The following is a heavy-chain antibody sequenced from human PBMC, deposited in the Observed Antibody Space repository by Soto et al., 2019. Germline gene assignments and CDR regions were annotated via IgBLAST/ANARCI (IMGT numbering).Heavy chain of an antibody. Sequence: QVQLVQSGAEVKKPGSSVRVSCTASGDTFNFYTISWVRQVPGQGPEWMGRIILMLGKSNYAQKFQGRVTIIADKSTSAVYMNLSGLTSEDTAVYYCATNYGSGSTHFDYWGQGTLVTVSS. CDR2: IILMLGKS. V-gene: IGHV1-69*02. CDR1: GDTFNFYT. J-gene: IGHJ4*02. CDR3: ATNYGSGSTHFDY. D-gene: IGHD3-10*01.